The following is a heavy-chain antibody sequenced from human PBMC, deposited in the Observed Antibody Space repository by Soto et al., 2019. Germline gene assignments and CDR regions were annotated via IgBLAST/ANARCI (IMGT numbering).Heavy chain of an antibody. CDR1: GGSFSGYY. Sequence: PSETLSLTCAVHGGSFSGYYWSWIRQPPGKGLEWIGEINHSGSTNYNPSLKSRVTISVDTSKNQFSLKLSSVTAADTAVYYCARGLPLSWFGYDYWGQGTLVTVSS. J-gene: IGHJ4*02. CDR2: INHSGST. V-gene: IGHV4-34*01. D-gene: IGHD3-10*01. CDR3: ARGLPLSWFGYDY.